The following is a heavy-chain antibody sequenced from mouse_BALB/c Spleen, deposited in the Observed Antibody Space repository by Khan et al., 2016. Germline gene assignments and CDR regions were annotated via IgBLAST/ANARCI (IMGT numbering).Heavy chain of an antibody. CDR1: GFTFSTYA. J-gene: IGHJ3*01. CDR3: VRPPDDHDPTWFAY. Sequence: EVQLVESGGGLVQPEGSLKLSCAASGFTFSTYAMNWVRQTPGKGLEWVARIRTKSDNYATYYDDSLKDSFTTSRDDPRGMVYLQMNNLKNEDTAMYFCVRPPDDHDPTWFAYWGLGTLVTVST. V-gene: IGHV10-1*02. CDR2: IRTKSDNYAT. D-gene: IGHD2-4*01.